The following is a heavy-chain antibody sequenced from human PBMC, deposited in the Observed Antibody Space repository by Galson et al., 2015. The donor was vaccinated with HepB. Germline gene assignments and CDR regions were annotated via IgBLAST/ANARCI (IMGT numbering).Heavy chain of an antibody. Sequence: SVKVSCKASVSADSFSSYPMNWVRQAPGQGPEWMGWINTNTGNPTYAQGFTRRFVFSLDTSVSTAYLQISSLKAEDTAVYYCARAVPRHYDFSSGFFSYFDYWGQGTLVTVSS. V-gene: IGHV7-4-1*02. CDR1: ADSFSSYP. CDR2: INTNTGNP. D-gene: IGHD3-3*01. CDR3: ARAVPRHYDFSSGFFSYFDY. J-gene: IGHJ4*02.